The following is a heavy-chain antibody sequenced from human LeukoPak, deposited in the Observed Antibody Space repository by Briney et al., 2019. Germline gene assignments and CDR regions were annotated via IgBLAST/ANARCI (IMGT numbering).Heavy chain of an antibody. CDR1: GGSFSGYY. V-gene: IGHV4-34*01. Sequence: SETLSLTCTVSGGSFSGYYWSWIRQPPGKGLEWIGEINHSGSTNYNPSLKSRVTISVDTSKNQFSLKLSSVTAADTAVYYCARPLPARQFDYWGQGTLVTVSS. CDR3: ARPLPARQFDY. CDR2: INHSGST. J-gene: IGHJ4*02. D-gene: IGHD6-6*01.